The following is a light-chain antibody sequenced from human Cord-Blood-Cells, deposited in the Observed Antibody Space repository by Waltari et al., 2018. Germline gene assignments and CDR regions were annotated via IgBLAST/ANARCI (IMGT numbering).Light chain of an antibody. V-gene: IGLV2-14*01. Sequence: QSALTQPASVSGSPGQSITISCTGTSSDVGGYNYVSWYQQHPGKAPKLMIYDGSNRPSGVSNRFSGSKSGNTASLTISGLQAEDEADYYCSSYTSSSTAVFGGDTQLTVL. CDR3: SSYTSSSTAV. CDR1: SSDVGGYNY. CDR2: DGS. J-gene: IGLJ7*01.